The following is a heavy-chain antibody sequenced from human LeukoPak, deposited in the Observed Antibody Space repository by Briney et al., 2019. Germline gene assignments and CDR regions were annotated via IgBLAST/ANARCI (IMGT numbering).Heavy chain of an antibody. V-gene: IGHV3-23*01. CDR2: ISGSGCST. D-gene: IGHD7-27*01. Sequence: GGPLRLSCAASGFTFSSYAMSWVRQAPGKGLEWVSAISGSGCSTYYADSVKGRFTISRDNSKNTLYLQMNSLRAEDTAVYYCARDRSGPDQLGIFYFDYWGQGTLVTVSS. CDR1: GFTFSSYA. J-gene: IGHJ4*02. CDR3: ARDRSGPDQLGIFYFDY.